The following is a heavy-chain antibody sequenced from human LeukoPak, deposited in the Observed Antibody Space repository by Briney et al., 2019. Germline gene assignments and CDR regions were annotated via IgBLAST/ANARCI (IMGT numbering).Heavy chain of an antibody. CDR1: GYSFTSYW. CDR3: ARTGVGMAYDSSGYYPN. J-gene: IGHJ4*02. V-gene: IGHV5-51*01. D-gene: IGHD3-22*01. Sequence: GESLKISCKGSGYSFTSYWIGWVRQMPGKGLEWMGIIYPGDSDTRYGPSFQGQVTISADKSISTAYLQWSSLKASDTAMYYCARTGVGMAYDSSGYYPNWGQGTLVTVSS. CDR2: IYPGDSDT.